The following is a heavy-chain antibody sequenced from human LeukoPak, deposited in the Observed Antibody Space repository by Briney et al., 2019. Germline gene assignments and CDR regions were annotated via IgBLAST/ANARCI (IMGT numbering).Heavy chain of an antibody. J-gene: IGHJ6*03. V-gene: IGHV3-23*01. CDR1: GFTFSDYY. D-gene: IGHD3-10*01. CDR3: AKGGRMVRGVTYYYYYYMDV. Sequence: PGGSLRLSCATSGFTFSDYYMSWIRQAPGKGLEWVSAISGSGGSTYYADSVKGRFTISRDNSKNTLYLQMNSLRAEDTAVYYCAKGGRMVRGVTYYYYYYMDVWGKGTTVTVSS. CDR2: ISGSGGST.